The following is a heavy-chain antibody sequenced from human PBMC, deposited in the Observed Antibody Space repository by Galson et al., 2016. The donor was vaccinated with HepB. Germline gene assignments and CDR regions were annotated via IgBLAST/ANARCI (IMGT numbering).Heavy chain of an antibody. J-gene: IGHJ4*02. Sequence: QSGAEVKKPGESLKISCKVSGDSFTKYWIGWVRQLPGKGLEWLGSIYPGGSDTRFSPSFQGQVTVSVDTSIDPAFLEWNHVKASDSAIYYCARQGRYSNPLYRLDSWGQGTQVTVSS. CDR1: GDSFTKYW. CDR3: ARQGRYSNPLYRLDS. CDR2: IYPGGSDT. D-gene: IGHD4-11*01. V-gene: IGHV5-51*01.